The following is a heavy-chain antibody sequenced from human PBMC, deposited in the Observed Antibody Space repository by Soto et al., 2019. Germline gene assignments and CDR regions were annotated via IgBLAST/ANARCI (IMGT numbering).Heavy chain of an antibody. CDR1: GFTFSDYY. D-gene: IGHD6-19*01. CDR2: ISSSGSTV. CDR3: ARGQQWLTSNG. J-gene: IGHJ4*02. Sequence: GGSLILSCAASGFTFSDYYMSWSRQAPGRGLEWISYISSSGSTVYYADSVKGRFTISRDNAKNSLYLQMNSLRAEDTAVYYCARGQQWLTSNGWGQGTLVTVSS. V-gene: IGHV3-11*01.